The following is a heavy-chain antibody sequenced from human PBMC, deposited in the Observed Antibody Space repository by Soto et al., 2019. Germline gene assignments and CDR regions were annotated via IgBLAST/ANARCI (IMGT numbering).Heavy chain of an antibody. D-gene: IGHD2-2*01. CDR1: GYTFTSYG. V-gene: IGHV1-18*01. CDR3: ARDCSTVTCPVDY. Sequence: QVHLVQSGAEVKKPGASVKVSCKASGYTFTSYGISWVREAPGQGLEWMGWISPYNGNTNYVQKLHGRVTMTTDTTTSTAYMELRSLRSDDTAVYYCARDCSTVTCPVDYWGQGTLVTVSS. CDR2: ISPYNGNT. J-gene: IGHJ4*02.